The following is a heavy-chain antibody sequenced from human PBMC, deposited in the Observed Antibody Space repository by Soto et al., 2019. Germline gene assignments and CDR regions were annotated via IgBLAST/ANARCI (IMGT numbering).Heavy chain of an antibody. CDR1: GFTFNNYW. Sequence: EVLLVESGGGLVQPGGSLRLSCVASGFTFNNYWMSWVRQAPGKGLECVANIKQDGSEKFHVDSIKGRFTISRDNAKNSLFLQMNSLRAEDTAVYYCARSGQWLASYHDAFDIWGQGTMVTVSS. CDR3: ARSGQWLASYHDAFDI. CDR2: IKQDGSEK. J-gene: IGHJ3*02. V-gene: IGHV3-7*01. D-gene: IGHD6-19*01.